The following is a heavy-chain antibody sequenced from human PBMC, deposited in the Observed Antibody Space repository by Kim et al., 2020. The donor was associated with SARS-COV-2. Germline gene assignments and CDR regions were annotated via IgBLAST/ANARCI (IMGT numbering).Heavy chain of an antibody. CDR3: AKEPGSSWGYYFDY. CDR1: GFTVSSNA. D-gene: IGHD6-13*01. Sequence: GGSLRLSCAASGFTVSSNAVSWVRQAPGKGLEWVSVISGSGGSTYYADSVKGRFTISRDSSRNTVYLQMKSLRVEDTAVYYCAKEPGSSWGYYFDYWGQGTLVTVSS. J-gene: IGHJ4*02. CDR2: ISGSGGST. V-gene: IGHV3-23*01.